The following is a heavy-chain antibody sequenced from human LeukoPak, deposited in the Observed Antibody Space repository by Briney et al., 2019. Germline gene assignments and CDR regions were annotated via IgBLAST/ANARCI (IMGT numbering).Heavy chain of an antibody. V-gene: IGHV1-8*01. J-gene: IGHJ4*02. CDR3: ARRKRGRYCSGGSCYSPSDY. CDR1: GYTFTSYD. D-gene: IGHD2-15*01. Sequence: ASVTVSCKASGYTFTSYDINWVRQATGQGLEWMGWMNPNSGNTGYAQKFQGRVTMTRDTSISTAYMELSSLRSEDTAVYYCARRKRGRYCSGGSCYSPSDYWGQGTLVTVSS. CDR2: MNPNSGNT.